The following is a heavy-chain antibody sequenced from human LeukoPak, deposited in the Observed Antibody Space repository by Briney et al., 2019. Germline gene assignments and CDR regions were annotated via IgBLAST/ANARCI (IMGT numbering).Heavy chain of an antibody. Sequence: GGSLRLSCAASGFTFSSYGMHWVRQAPGKGLEWVAVIWYDGSNKYYADSVKGRFTISRDNSKNTLYLQMNSLRAEDTAVYYCAKGMLELQPYFDYWGQGTLVTVSS. CDR1: GFTFSSYG. D-gene: IGHD1-26*01. J-gene: IGHJ4*02. V-gene: IGHV3-33*06. CDR2: IWYDGSNK. CDR3: AKGMLELQPYFDY.